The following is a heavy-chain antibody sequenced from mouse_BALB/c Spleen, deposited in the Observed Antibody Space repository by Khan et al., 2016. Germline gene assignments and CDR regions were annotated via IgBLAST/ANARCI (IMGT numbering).Heavy chain of an antibody. CDR3: ARTSDDPYYAMDY. CDR2: INSNTGEP. J-gene: IGHJ4*01. D-gene: IGHD2-12*01. CDR1: GYTFTNYG. Sequence: QVQLKQSGPELKKPGETVKISCKASGYTFTNYGMNWVKQAPGKGLKWMGWINSNTGEPTYAEELKGRFAFSLETSASTAYLQINNLKNEDTATYFCARTSDDPYYAMDYWGQGTSVTVSS. V-gene: IGHV9-3*02.